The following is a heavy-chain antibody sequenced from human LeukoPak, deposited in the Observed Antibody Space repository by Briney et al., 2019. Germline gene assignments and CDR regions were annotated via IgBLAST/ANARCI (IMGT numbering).Heavy chain of an antibody. D-gene: IGHD3-22*01. J-gene: IGHJ3*02. Sequence: GGSLRLSCAASGFTFSGYWMTWVRQAPGKGLEWVSRINSDGSSTSYADSVKGRFTISRDNSKNTLYLQMNSLRAEDTAVYYCARDLNYYDSMGAFDIWGQGTMVTVSS. V-gene: IGHV3-74*01. CDR3: ARDLNYYDSMGAFDI. CDR1: GFTFSGYW. CDR2: INSDGSST.